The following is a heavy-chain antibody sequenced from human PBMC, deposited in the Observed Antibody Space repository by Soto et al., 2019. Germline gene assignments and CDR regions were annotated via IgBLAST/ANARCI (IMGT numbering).Heavy chain of an antibody. D-gene: IGHD2-8*01. Sequence: ASVKVSCKASGGTFSSYAISWVRQAPGQGLEWMGGIIPIFGTANYAQKFQGRVTITADESTSTAYMELSSLRSEDTAVYYCAVGMLPTPYYYYGMDVWGQGTTVTVS. V-gene: IGHV1-69*13. CDR2: IIPIFGTA. CDR3: AVGMLPTPYYYYGMDV. J-gene: IGHJ6*02. CDR1: GGTFSSYA.